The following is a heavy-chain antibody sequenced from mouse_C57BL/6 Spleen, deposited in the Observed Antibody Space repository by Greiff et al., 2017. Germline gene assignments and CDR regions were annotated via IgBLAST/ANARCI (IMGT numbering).Heavy chain of an antibody. Sequence: EVQLVESGGGLVQPGGSMKLSCVASGFTFSNYWMNWVRQSPGKGLEWVAQIRLKSDNYATHYAESVKGRFTISRADSKSSVYLQMNNLMSEDTGIYYCTGHDEYDYYAMDYWGQGTSVTVSS. CDR2: IRLKSDNYAT. D-gene: IGHD2-10*02. V-gene: IGHV6-3*01. J-gene: IGHJ4*01. CDR1: GFTFSNYW. CDR3: TGHDEYDYYAMDY.